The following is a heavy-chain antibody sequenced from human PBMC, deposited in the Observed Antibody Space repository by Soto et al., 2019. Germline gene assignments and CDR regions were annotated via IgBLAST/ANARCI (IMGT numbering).Heavy chain of an antibody. D-gene: IGHD2-21*01. CDR1: GFSLSNARMG. J-gene: IGHJ2*01. V-gene: IGHV2-26*01. CDR3: ARIGDQEPWYFDL. CDR2: IFPNDEK. Sequence: QVTLKESGPVLVNPTENLTLTCTVSGFSLSNARMGVSWIRQPPGKALEWLTHIFPNDEKSYSTSLKSRLTITKEPSKSQVVLSITNMDPVDTATDYCARIGDQEPWYFDLWGRGTLVTVSS.